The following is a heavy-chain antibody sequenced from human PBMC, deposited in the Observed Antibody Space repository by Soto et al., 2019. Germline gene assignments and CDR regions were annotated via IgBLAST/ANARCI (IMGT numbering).Heavy chain of an antibody. J-gene: IGHJ3*02. D-gene: IGHD6-13*01. CDR2: IIPILGIA. V-gene: IGHV1-69*02. Sequence: GASVKVSCKASGGTFSTYTITWVRQAPGQGLEWMGRIIPILGIANYAQKFQGRVTITADKSTSTAYMELSSLRSEDTAVYYCARHKAAGIDAFDIWGQGTMVTVSS. CDR3: ARHKAAGIDAFDI. CDR1: GGTFSTYT.